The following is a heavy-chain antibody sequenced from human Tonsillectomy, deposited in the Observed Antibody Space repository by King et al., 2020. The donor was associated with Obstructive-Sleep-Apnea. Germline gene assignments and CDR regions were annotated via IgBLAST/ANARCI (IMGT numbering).Heavy chain of an antibody. CDR1: GFTFSGSA. V-gene: IGHV3-73*02. CDR3: TRQGATVVPAAIFGYFDL. CDR2: IRSKANSYAT. Sequence: VQLVESGGGLVQPGGSLKISCAASGFTFSGSAMHWVRQAPGKGLEWVGRIRSKANSYATAYAASVKGRFTISREDSKNTAYLQRNSLKTEDTAAYYCTRQGATVVPAAIFGYFDLGRRGTLVTVSS. D-gene: IGHD2-2*01. J-gene: IGHJ2*01.